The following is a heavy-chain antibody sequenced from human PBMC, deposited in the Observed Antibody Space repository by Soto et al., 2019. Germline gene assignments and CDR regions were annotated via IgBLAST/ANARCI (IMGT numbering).Heavy chain of an antibody. D-gene: IGHD3-22*01. Sequence: SETLSLTCTVSGGSISSGGYYWSWIRQHPGKGLEWIGYIYYSGSTYYNPSLKSRVTISVDTSKNQFSLKLSSVTAADTAVYYCARDPPRDYYDSSGYYAKDAFDIWGQGTMVTVSS. CDR1: GGSISSGGYY. V-gene: IGHV4-31*03. CDR3: ARDPPRDYYDSSGYYAKDAFDI. CDR2: IYYSGST. J-gene: IGHJ3*02.